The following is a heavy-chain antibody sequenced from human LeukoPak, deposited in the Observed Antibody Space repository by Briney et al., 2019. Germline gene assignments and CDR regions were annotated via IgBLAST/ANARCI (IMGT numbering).Heavy chain of an antibody. V-gene: IGHV6-1*01. CDR3: ARESYYYGSGRNGFDP. Sequence: SQTLSLTCAISGDSVSSNSAAWNWIRQSPSRGLEWLGRTYYRSKWYNDYAVSVKSRITINPDTSKNQFSLKLSSVTAADTAVYYCARESYYYGSGRNGFDPWGQGTLVTVSS. J-gene: IGHJ5*02. CDR2: TYYRSKWYN. D-gene: IGHD3-10*01. CDR1: GDSVSSNSAA.